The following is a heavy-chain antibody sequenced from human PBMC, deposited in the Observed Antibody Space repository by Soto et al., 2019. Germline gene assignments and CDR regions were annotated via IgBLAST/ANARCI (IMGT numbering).Heavy chain of an antibody. V-gene: IGHV1-18*04. D-gene: IGHD1-26*01. CDR1: GYTFKNYG. J-gene: IGHJ4*02. CDR2: ISGDNGNT. CDR3: ARDQGGSYYVAIDY. Sequence: ASVKVSCKASGYTFKNYGISWVRQAPGQGLEWMGWISGDNGNTNYAQKLQGRVTLTTDTSTSTAYMEVRSLRSDDTAVYYCARDQGGSYYVAIDYWGQVTLVTVSS.